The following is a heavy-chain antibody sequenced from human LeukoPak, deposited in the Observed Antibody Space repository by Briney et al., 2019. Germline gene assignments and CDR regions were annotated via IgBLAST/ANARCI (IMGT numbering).Heavy chain of an antibody. Sequence: ASVKVSCKVSGYTLSELSMHWVRQAPGKGLEWMGGFDLEDGETIYAQKFQGRVTMTEDISTDTVYMELSSLRSEDTAVYYCARPPDYYGSGAYYYYMDVWGKGTTVTVSS. D-gene: IGHD3-10*01. J-gene: IGHJ6*03. CDR1: GYTLSELS. V-gene: IGHV1-24*01. CDR2: FDLEDGET. CDR3: ARPPDYYGSGAYYYYMDV.